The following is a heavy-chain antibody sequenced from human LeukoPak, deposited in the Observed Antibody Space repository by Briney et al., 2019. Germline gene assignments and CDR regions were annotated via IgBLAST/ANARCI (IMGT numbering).Heavy chain of an antibody. J-gene: IGHJ6*02. CDR1: GYTFTSYY. CDR3: ASSYYGSGSYSRHYYYGMDV. Sequence: GASVKVSCKASGYTFTSYYMHWVRQAPGQGLEWMGIINPSGGSTSYAQKFQGRVTMTRDTSTSTVYMELSSLRSEDTAVYYCASSYYGSGSYSRHYYYGMDVWGQGTTVTVSS. V-gene: IGHV1-46*01. D-gene: IGHD3-10*01. CDR2: INPSGGST.